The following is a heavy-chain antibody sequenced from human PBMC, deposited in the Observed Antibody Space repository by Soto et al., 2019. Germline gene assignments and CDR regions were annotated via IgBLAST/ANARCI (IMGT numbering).Heavy chain of an antibody. V-gene: IGHV1-69*12. CDR2: IIPIFGTA. CDR1: GGTFSSYA. Sequence: QVQLVQSGAEVKKPGSSVKVSCKGSGGTFSSYAISWVRQAPGQGLEWMGGIIPIFGTANYAQKFQGRVTITADESTSTAYMELSSLRSEDTAVYYCASTYYYDSSGYPNAFDIWGQGTMVTVSS. J-gene: IGHJ3*02. CDR3: ASTYYYDSSGYPNAFDI. D-gene: IGHD3-22*01.